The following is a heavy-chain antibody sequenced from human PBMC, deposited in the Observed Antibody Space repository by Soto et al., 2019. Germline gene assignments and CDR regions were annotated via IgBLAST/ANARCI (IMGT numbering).Heavy chain of an antibody. Sequence: TSETLFLPWTVSGGSISSYYWSWSRQPPGKGLEGIGYIYYSGRTNYNPSLKSRVTISVDTSKNQFSLKLSSVTAADTAVYYCARGSYQSRGTDFSGYDFWSGYHWLGWFDPWGQGTLVTVSS. D-gene: IGHD3-3*01. CDR2: IYYSGRT. V-gene: IGHV4-59*01. CDR1: GGSISSYY. CDR3: ARGSYQSRGTDFSGYDFWSGYHWLGWFDP. J-gene: IGHJ5*02.